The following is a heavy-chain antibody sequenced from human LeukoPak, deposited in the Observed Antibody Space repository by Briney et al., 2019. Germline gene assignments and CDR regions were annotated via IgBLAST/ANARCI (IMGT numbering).Heavy chain of an antibody. CDR3: ARGYGSGSYPFDY. D-gene: IGHD3-10*01. CDR1: GGSFSGYY. V-gene: IGHV4-34*01. CDR2: INHSGST. J-gene: IGHJ4*02. Sequence: SETLSLTCAVYGGSFSGYYWSWIRQPPGKGLEWIGEINHSGSTNYNPSLKSRVTISVDTSKNQFSLKLSSVPAADTAVYYCARGYGSGSYPFDYWGQGNLVTVSS.